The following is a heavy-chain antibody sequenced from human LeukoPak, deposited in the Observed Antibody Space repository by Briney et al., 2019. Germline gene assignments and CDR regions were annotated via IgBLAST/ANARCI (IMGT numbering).Heavy chain of an antibody. CDR2: ISYDGSNK. J-gene: IGHJ6*02. D-gene: IGHD3-3*01. CDR3: ARASLEWLSRYGMDV. Sequence: GRSLRLSCAASGFTFSSYAMHWVRQAPGKGLEWVAVISYDGSNKYYADSVKGRFTISRDNSKNTLYLQTNSLRAEDTAVYYCARASLEWLSRYGMDVWGQGTTVTVSS. CDR1: GFTFSSYA. V-gene: IGHV3-30*04.